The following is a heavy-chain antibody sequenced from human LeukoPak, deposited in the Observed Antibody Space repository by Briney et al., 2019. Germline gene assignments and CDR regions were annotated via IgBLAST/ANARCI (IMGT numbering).Heavy chain of an antibody. CDR2: IYYSGST. D-gene: IGHD4-23*01. CDR1: GGSISSYY. V-gene: IGHV4-59*01. J-gene: IGHJ4*02. Sequence: PSETLSLTCTVSGGSISSYYWSWIRQPPGKGLEWIGYIYYSGSTNYNPSLKSRVTISVDTSKNQFSLKLSSVTAADTAVYYCARERDGGSYYFDYWGQGTLVTVSS. CDR3: ARERDGGSYYFDY.